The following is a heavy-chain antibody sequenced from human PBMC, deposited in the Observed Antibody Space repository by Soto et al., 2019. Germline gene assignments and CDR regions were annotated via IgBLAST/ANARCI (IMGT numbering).Heavy chain of an antibody. Sequence: EVQLVESGGGLVKPGGSLRLSCAASGFTFSSYSMNWVRQAPGKGLEWVSSISSSSSYIYYADSVKGRFTISRDNAKNSLYLQMNSLRAEDTAVYYCARGARGYSGYDSIDYWGQGTLVTVSS. D-gene: IGHD5-12*01. CDR2: ISSSSSYI. J-gene: IGHJ4*02. CDR3: ARGARGYSGYDSIDY. V-gene: IGHV3-21*01. CDR1: GFTFSSYS.